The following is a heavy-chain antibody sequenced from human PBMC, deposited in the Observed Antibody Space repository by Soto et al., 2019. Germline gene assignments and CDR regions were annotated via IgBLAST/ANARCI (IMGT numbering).Heavy chain of an antibody. V-gene: IGHV4-34*01. J-gene: IGHJ4*02. D-gene: IGHD2-2*01. CDR1: GGSFSGYY. CDR2: INHSGST. Sequence: QVQLQQWGAGLLKPSETLSLTCAVYGGSFSGYYWSWIRQPPGKGLEGIGEINHSGSTNYNPSLKSRVTLSVDTSKNQFSLKLSSVTAADTAVYYCARWGIVVVPAAKRRGDYWGQGTLVTVSS. CDR3: ARWGIVVVPAAKRRGDY.